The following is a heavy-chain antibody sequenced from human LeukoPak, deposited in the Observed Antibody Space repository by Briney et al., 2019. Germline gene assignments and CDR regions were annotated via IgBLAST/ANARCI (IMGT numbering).Heavy chain of an antibody. CDR1: GFTFSSYS. V-gene: IGHV3-21*04. CDR2: ITTTFYT. Sequence: GRSLRLSCAASGFTFSSYSFNWVRQGPGKGLEWDSSITTTFYTYYTDSVKGRFTISRDNAKNSLYLQMNSLRAEDTAVYYCAQPTIGYSGGPFPGWPVDYWGQGTLVTVSS. D-gene: IGHD6-19*01. CDR3: AQPTIGYSGGPFPGWPVDY. J-gene: IGHJ4*02.